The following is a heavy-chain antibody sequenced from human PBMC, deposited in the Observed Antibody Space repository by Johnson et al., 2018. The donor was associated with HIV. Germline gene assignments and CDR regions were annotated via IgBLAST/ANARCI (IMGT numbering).Heavy chain of an antibody. Sequence: VQLVESGGRLVQPGGSLRPPCAAFGFSFSTYWLHWVRRVPGKGLVWVPRIDTEGSGTTYADPVKGRFTTSRDNAKNTVYLQMISLRAEDMAVYYCARSRWADDAFDGWGQGTMVTVSS. CDR2: IDTEGSGT. J-gene: IGHJ3*01. V-gene: IGHV3-74*03. CDR1: GFSFSTYW. D-gene: IGHD1-26*01. CDR3: ARSRWADDAFDG.